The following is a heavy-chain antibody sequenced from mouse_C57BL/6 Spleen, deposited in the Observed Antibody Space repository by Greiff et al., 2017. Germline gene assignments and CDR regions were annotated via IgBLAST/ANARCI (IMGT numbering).Heavy chain of an antibody. V-gene: IGHV14-4*01. CDR2: IDPENGDT. Sequence: VQLQQSGAELVRPGASVKLSCTASGFNIKDDYMHWVKQRPEQGLEWIGWIDPENGDTEYASKFQGKATITADTSSNTAYLQLSSLTSEDTAVYYCTTTIGTRNYFDYWGQGTTLTVSS. CDR1: GFNIKDDY. J-gene: IGHJ2*01. CDR3: TTTIGTRNYFDY. D-gene: IGHD4-1*01.